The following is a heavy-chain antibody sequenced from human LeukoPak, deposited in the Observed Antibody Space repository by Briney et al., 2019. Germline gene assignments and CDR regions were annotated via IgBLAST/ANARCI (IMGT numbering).Heavy chain of an antibody. Sequence: GGSLRLSCAAPGSSFSSNWMGWVRQAPGKGLEWVAHIKRDGSQKYYLDSVKGRFTISRDNAKNSLYLQMNSLRAEDTAVYYCARDYYDSSGYLDYWGQGTLVTVSS. CDR1: GSSFSSNW. CDR3: ARDYYDSSGYLDY. CDR2: IKRDGSQK. V-gene: IGHV3-7*03. J-gene: IGHJ4*02. D-gene: IGHD3-22*01.